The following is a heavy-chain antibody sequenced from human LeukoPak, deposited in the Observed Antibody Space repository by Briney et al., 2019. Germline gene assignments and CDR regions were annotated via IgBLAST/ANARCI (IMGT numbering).Heavy chain of an antibody. CDR1: GFGVTTDF. CDR3: ATRGA. V-gene: IGHV3-53*01. J-gene: IGHJ5*02. Sequence: TGGSLRLSCAATGFGVTTDFMTWVRQAPGKGLEWLAIIITGSLDGTTAHADSVKGRFTISRDNSANTLYLQMDSLRTEDTAIYYCATRGAWGPGTLVTVSS. CDR2: IITGSLDGTT.